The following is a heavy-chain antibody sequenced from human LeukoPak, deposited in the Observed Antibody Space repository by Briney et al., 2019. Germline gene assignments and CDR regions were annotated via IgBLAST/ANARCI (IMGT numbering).Heavy chain of an antibody. CDR1: GGTFSSYA. CDR2: IIPIFGIA. J-gene: IGHJ3*02. D-gene: IGHD3-22*01. CDR3: ARDRHYYDSSGYYGSAFDI. Sequence: ASVKVSCKASGGTFSSYAISWVRQAPGRGLEWMGRIIPIFGIANFAQKFQGRVTITADKSTSTAYMELSSLRSEDTAVYYCARDRHYYDSSGYYGSAFDIWGQGTMVTVSS. V-gene: IGHV1-69*04.